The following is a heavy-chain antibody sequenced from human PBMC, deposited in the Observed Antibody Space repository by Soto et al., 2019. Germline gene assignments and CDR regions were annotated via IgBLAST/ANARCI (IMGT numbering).Heavy chain of an antibody. J-gene: IGHJ5*02. CDR1: GFTFSSYG. D-gene: IGHD3-9*01. CDR2: IWYAGSNK. V-gene: IGHV3-33*01. Sequence: GGSLRLFFAASGFTFSSYGMHWVRRATGQWLEWVSVIWYAGSNKYCADSVKGRFTISRDNSQNTLYLQMTSLRDEDTAVYYCARGEDFDHNWFDPWGQGTLVTASS. CDR3: ARGEDFDHNWFDP.